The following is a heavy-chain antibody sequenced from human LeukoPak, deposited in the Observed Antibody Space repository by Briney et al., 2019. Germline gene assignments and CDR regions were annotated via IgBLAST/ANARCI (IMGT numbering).Heavy chain of an antibody. CDR2: IKLDGSEK. V-gene: IGHV3-7*01. J-gene: IGHJ4*02. CDR1: GFTFSSYG. Sequence: GGSLRLSCAASGFTFSSYGMTWVRQSPGKGLEGVANIKLDGSEKHYVDSVKGRFTISRDNAKNSLYLEMNSLRAEDTAVYYCARGGQAGTGDYWGQGTLVTVSS. D-gene: IGHD3-10*01. CDR3: ARGGQAGTGDY.